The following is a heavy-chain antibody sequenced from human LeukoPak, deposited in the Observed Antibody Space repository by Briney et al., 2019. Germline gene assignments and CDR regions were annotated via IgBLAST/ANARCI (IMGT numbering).Heavy chain of an antibody. CDR3: ARVVTFRFDY. V-gene: IGHV4-61*02. CDR1: GGSISSGSYY. J-gene: IGHJ4*02. D-gene: IGHD4-23*01. CDR2: IYASGST. Sequence: SQTLSLTCTVSGGSISSGSYYWSWIRQPAGKGLEWIGRIYASGSTNYNPSLKSRVTISVDTSKNQFSLKLSSVTAADTAVYYCARVVTFRFDYWGQGTLVTVSS.